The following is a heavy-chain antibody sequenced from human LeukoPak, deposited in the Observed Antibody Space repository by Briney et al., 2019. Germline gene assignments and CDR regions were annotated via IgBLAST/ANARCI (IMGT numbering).Heavy chain of an antibody. J-gene: IGHJ4*02. CDR1: GFTFSSYA. CDR2: ISGSGGST. CDR3: AKDSRHITMVRGVIYYFDY. Sequence: GSLRLSCAASGFTFSSYAMSWVRQAPGKGLEWVSAISGSGGSTYYADSVKGRFTISRDNSKNTLYLQMNSLRAEDTAVYYCAKDSRHITMVRGVIYYFDYWGQGTLVTVSS. D-gene: IGHD3-10*01. V-gene: IGHV3-23*01.